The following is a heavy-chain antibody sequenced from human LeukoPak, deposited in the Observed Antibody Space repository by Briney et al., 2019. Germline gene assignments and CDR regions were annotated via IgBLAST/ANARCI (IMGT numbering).Heavy chain of an antibody. V-gene: IGHV3-66*01. CDR2: IFSGGTT. D-gene: IGHD1-1*01. CDR1: GFTVSNNY. J-gene: IGHJ4*02. CDR3: AREVDGDKWKYYFDF. Sequence: GGSLRLSCAASGFTVSNNYMSWARQAPGKGLEWVSVIFSGGTTYYANSVKGRFTISRDNSKNTLYLHMNSLTAEDTAVYYCAREVDGDKWKYYFDFWGQGTLVAVSS.